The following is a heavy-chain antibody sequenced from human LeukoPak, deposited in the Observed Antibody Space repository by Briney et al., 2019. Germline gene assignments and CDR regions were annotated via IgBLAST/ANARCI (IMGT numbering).Heavy chain of an antibody. CDR2: ISYDGSNK. J-gene: IGHJ4*02. CDR3: AKDNSGSTYFVDY. Sequence: GGSLRLSCAASGFTFSSYGMHWVRQAPGKGLEWVAVISYDGSNKYYADSVKGRFTISRDNSKNTLYLQMNSLRAEDTAVYYCAKDNSGSTYFVDYWGQGTLVTVSS. CDR1: GFTFSSYG. V-gene: IGHV3-30*18. D-gene: IGHD1-26*01.